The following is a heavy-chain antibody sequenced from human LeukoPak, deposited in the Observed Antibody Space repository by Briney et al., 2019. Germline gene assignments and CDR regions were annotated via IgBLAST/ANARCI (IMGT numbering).Heavy chain of an antibody. V-gene: IGHV3-23*01. Sequence: GGSLRLSCAASGFIFSSYAMXXVRQAPGXGXXXXXXXXGSGGSTYYXDSVXXXFXXSXDNSKNTVYLQMNSLRAEDTAVYYCAKDRSCINDVCHGDFDYWGQGTLVTVSS. CDR2: XXGSGGST. J-gene: IGHJ4*02. CDR1: GFIFSSYA. D-gene: IGHD2-8*01. CDR3: AKDRSCINDVCHGDFDY.